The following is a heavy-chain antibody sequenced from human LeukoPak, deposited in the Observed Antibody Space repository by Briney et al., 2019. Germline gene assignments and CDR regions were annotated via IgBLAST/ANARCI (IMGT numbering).Heavy chain of an antibody. CDR3: ARGGVYLPNDS. J-gene: IGHJ4*02. CDR2: INTNTGTP. CDR1: GYTFTDYT. V-gene: IGHV7-4-1*02. Sequence: GASVKVSCKASGYTFTDYTMNWVRQAPGQGLEWMGWINTNTGTPTYAQAFTERFVFSLDTSVSTAYLQISSLKAEDTAVYYCARGGVYLPNDSWGQGTLVTVSS. D-gene: IGHD5/OR15-5a*01.